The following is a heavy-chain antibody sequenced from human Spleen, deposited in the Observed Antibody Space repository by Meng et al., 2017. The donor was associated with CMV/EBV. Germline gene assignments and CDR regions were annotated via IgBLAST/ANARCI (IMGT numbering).Heavy chain of an antibody. CDR1: GYRFTTYW. CDR3: ARLWIPSRGGFDP. J-gene: IGHJ5*02. CDR2: IYPDDSDT. Sequence: GESLKISCKGSGYRFTTYWIGWVRQMPGKGLEWMGIIYPDDSDTRYSPSFQGQVTISADKSISTAYLQWISLKASDTAMYYCARLWIPSRGGFDPWGQGTLVTVSS. V-gene: IGHV5-51*01. D-gene: IGHD5-12*01.